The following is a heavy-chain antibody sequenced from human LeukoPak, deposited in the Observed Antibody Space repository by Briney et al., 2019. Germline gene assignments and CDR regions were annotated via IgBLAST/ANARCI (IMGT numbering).Heavy chain of an antibody. CDR1: GGSIGISSDY. V-gene: IGHV4-39*01. CDR2: IYYSGST. J-gene: IGHJ4*02. Sequence: SSETLSLTCTVSGGSIGISSDYWAWIRQPPGKGLEWIGSIYYSGSTYYNPSLKSRVTIFVETSKNKFSLKVSSATAADTAVYYCARQTWIELWHFDYWGQGALVTVSS. CDR3: ARQTWIELWHFDY. D-gene: IGHD5-18*01.